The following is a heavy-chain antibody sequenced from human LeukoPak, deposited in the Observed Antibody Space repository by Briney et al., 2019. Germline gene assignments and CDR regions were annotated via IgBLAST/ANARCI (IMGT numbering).Heavy chain of an antibody. J-gene: IGHJ4*02. Sequence: SETLSLTCTVSGGSISSGSYYWSWIRQPPGKGLEWIGYIYYSGSTNYNPSLKSRVTISVDTSKNQFSLKLSSVTAADTAVYYCASTHPYSSRAGPRAPSLPDYWGQGTLVTVSS. V-gene: IGHV4-61*01. CDR1: GGSISSGSYY. CDR3: ASTHPYSSRAGPRAPSLPDY. CDR2: IYYSGST. D-gene: IGHD6-13*01.